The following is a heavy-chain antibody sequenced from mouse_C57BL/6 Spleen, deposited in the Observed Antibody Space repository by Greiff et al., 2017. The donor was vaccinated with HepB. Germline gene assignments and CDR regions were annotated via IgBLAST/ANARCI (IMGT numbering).Heavy chain of an antibody. V-gene: IGHV14-1*01. CDR1: GFNIKDYY. CDR2: IDPEDGDT. Sequence: VQLKQSGAELVRPGASVKLSCTASGFNIKDYYMHWVKQRPEQGLEWIGRIDPEDGDTEYAPKFQGKATMTADTSSNTAYLQLSSLTSEDTAVYDCTTWGYYGNGFAYWGQGTLVTVSA. CDR3: TTWGYYGNGFAY. J-gene: IGHJ3*01. D-gene: IGHD2-1*01.